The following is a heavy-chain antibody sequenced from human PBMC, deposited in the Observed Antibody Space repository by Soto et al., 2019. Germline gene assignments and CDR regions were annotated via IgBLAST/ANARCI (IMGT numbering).Heavy chain of an antibody. V-gene: IGHV3-30-3*01. Sequence: GCSDRLSGASAEFIDSSYARNWIRQAPGKGLEWVAVISYDGSNKYYADSVKGRFTISRDNSKNTLYLQMNSLRAEDTAVYYCARGNSSGWADYWGQGTLVTVSS. CDR2: ISYDGSNK. CDR3: ARGNSSGWADY. CDR1: EFIDSSYA. D-gene: IGHD6-19*01. J-gene: IGHJ4*02.